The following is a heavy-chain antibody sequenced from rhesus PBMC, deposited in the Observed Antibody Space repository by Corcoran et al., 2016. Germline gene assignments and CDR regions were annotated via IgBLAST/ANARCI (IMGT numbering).Heavy chain of an antibody. V-gene: IGHV4-80*01. Sequence: QVQLLESGPRLVKPSATLSLSCPVSGGSPSPTYWSLIRQPPRQGLEWIGEIPADSGNTKYRPSLKSRVTISNDASNKQFSLGRSSGTAADTAVYFCARHGRSGSRYFFDSWGQGVLVTVSA. J-gene: IGHJ4*01. D-gene: IGHD3-16*01. CDR2: IPADSGNT. CDR1: GGSPSPTY. CDR3: ARHGRSGSRYFFDS.